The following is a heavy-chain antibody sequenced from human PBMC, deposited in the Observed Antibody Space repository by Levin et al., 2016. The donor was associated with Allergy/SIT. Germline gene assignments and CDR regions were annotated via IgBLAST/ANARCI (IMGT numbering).Heavy chain of an antibody. CDR2: ISSSGGDT. CDR1: GFTFRDYA. J-gene: IGHJ6*02. CDR3: AKQSSNSPYYAADV. D-gene: IGHD6-13*01. Sequence: GGSLRLSCAASGFTFRDYAMSWVRQAPGKGLEWVSAISSSGGDTSSADSVKGRFTISRDNSNNTLYLQMNSLRADDTAVYYCAKQSSNSPYYAADVWGQGTTVTVSS. V-gene: IGHV3-23*01.